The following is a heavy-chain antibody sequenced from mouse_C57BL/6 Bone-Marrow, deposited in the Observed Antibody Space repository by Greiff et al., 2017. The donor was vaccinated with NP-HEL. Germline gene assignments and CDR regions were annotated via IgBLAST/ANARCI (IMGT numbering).Heavy chain of an antibody. V-gene: IGHV1-85*01. CDR3: ARWRIPYYYGSSPYAMDY. CDR2: IYPRDGST. Sequence: QVQLKESGPELVKPGASVKLSCKASGYTFTSYDINWVKQRPGQGLEWIGWIYPRDGSTKYNEKFKGKATLTVDTSSSTAYMELHSLTSEDSAVYFCARWRIPYYYGSSPYAMDYWGQGTSVTVSS. CDR1: GYTFTSYD. J-gene: IGHJ4*01. D-gene: IGHD1-1*01.